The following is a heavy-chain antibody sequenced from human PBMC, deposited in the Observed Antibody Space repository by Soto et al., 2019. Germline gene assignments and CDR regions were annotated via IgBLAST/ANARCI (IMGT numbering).Heavy chain of an antibody. CDR2: INGYNGRT. Sequence: QAQLVQSGSELKRPGASLKVSCKTSGYFFSSFGISWVREAPGRGLEWMGWINGYNGRTNYAEKFHDRVSMSTEPSTSTAYLELRSLTSEDTAIYYCGRCVMVALASYYCDGMDVWGPGTAVTVSS. CDR1: GYFFSSFG. CDR3: GRCVMVALASYYCDGMDV. J-gene: IGHJ6*02. D-gene: IGHD2-21*01. V-gene: IGHV1-18*01.